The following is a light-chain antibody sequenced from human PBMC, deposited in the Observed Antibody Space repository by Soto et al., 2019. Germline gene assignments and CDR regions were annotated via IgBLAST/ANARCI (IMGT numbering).Light chain of an antibody. V-gene: IGKV3-20*01. CDR1: QSVSSSY. J-gene: IGKJ5*01. CDR3: QQYGSSST. CDR2: GAS. Sequence: EIVLTQSPGTLSLSPLEIATLSFRASQSVSSSYLAWYQQKPGQAPRLLIYGASSRPTGIPDRFSGSGSGTDFTLTISRLETEDFAVYYCQQYGSSSTFGQGTRLEIK.